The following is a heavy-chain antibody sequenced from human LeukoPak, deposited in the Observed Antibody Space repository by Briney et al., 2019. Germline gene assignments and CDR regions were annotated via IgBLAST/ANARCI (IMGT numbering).Heavy chain of an antibody. V-gene: IGHV3-21*01. CDR1: GFTFRSYS. D-gene: IGHD6-13*01. J-gene: IGHJ4*02. Sequence: GGSLRLSCAASGFTFRSYSMNRVRQAPGKGLEWVSSISSSSSYIYYADSVKGRFTISRDNAKNSLYLQMNSLRAEDTAVYYCARDRYSSSCGGDYWGQGTLVTVSS. CDR2: ISSSSSYI. CDR3: ARDRYSSSCGGDY.